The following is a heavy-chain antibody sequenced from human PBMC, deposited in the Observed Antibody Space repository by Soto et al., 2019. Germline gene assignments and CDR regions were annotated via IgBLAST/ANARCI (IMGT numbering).Heavy chain of an antibody. V-gene: IGHV1-46*01. CDR2: INPSGGSP. CDR3: ARDGGIITSAEYFQH. J-gene: IGHJ1*01. Sequence: ASVKVSCKASGYTFTSYYIHWVRQAPGQGLEWMGLINPSGGSPSYAQKLQGRVTMTRDTSTNSVYMELSSLRSEDTALYYCARDGGIITSAEYFQHWGQGTLVTV. CDR1: GYTFTSYY. D-gene: IGHD3-3*01.